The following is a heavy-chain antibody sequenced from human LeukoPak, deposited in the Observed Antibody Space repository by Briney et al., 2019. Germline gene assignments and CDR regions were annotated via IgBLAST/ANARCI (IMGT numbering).Heavy chain of an antibody. CDR2: IHYSGIT. V-gene: IGHV4-59*01. D-gene: IGHD6-13*01. CDR1: GGSISTYY. J-gene: IGHJ6*02. Sequence: PSETLSLTCAVSGGSISTYYWNWIRQTPGKGLEWIGYIHYSGITNYNPSLKSRVTISVVTSKNQFSLRLCSVSAVDTAVYYCARERAAPGSYYYYGMDVWGQGTTVTVSS. CDR3: ARERAAPGSYYYYGMDV.